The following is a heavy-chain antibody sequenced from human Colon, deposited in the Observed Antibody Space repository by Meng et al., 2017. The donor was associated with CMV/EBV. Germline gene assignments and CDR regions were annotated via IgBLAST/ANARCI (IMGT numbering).Heavy chain of an antibody. CDR2: MNSDGTKK. CDR1: GFDFSDYL. J-gene: IGHJ3*01. D-gene: IGHD6-19*01. Sequence: ESLKISGAASGFDFSDYLMYWVRQVPGKGLVWVSRMNSDGTKKTYADSVKGRFAISRDNARNTLYLHMDSLRDDDTAVYFCARESSPLSSGWLDACDFWGQGTMVTVSS. CDR3: ARESSPLSSGWLDACDF. V-gene: IGHV3-74*03.